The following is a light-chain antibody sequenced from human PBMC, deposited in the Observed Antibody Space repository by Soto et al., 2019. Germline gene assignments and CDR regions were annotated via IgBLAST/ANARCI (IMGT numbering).Light chain of an antibody. Sequence: DIVLTQSPATLSLSPGDRVTLSCSASESLFAFLAWYQRKPGQAPLVLMYGVSTRATGIPARFSGGGSVTDFTLTISSLQSEDSAFYFCQSYNDWPFASGLGTRLEI. J-gene: IGKJ2*01. CDR2: GVS. CDR1: ESLFAF. V-gene: IGKV3-15*01. CDR3: QSYNDWPFA.